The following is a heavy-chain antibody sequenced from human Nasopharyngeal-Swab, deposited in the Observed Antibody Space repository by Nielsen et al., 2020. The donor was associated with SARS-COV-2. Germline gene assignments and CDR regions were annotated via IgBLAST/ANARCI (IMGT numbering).Heavy chain of an antibody. Sequence: GESLKISCVASGLAFSQYWLSWVRQAPGQGPEWVANIEKDGSAQYYLDSVKGRFTISRDNAKNSVSLQMDSLRADDTAVYFCVTKTSGAIKAPAYWGQGTRVTVSS. CDR2: IEKDGSAQ. J-gene: IGHJ4*02. D-gene: IGHD2-15*01. CDR3: VTKTSGAIKAPAY. CDR1: GLAFSQYW. V-gene: IGHV3-7*03.